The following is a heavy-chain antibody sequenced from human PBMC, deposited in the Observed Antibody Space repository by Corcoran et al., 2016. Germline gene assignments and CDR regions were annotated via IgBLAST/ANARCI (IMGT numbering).Heavy chain of an antibody. CDR3: AGNVAGTAFRGGFDY. Sequence: EVQLVQSGAEVKKPGESLKISCKGSGYSFTSYWIGWVRQMPGKGLEWMGIIYPGESDTRYSPSFQGQVTISADKSISTAYLQWSSLKASDTALEYGAGNVAGTAFRGGFDYWGQGTLVTVSS. CDR1: GYSFTSYW. J-gene: IGHJ4*02. CDR2: IYPGESDT. D-gene: IGHD1-7*01. V-gene: IGHV5-51*03.